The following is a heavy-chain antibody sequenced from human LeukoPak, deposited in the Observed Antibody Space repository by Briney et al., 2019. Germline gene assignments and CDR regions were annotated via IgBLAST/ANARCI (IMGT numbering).Heavy chain of an antibody. J-gene: IGHJ4*02. D-gene: IGHD6-19*01. V-gene: IGHV3-21*01. Sequence: GRSLRLSCVVSGFTFSSYSMSWVRQAPGMGLEWVSSISASSNFISYADSVKGRFTISRDNAKKSLYLQMNSVRAEDTAVYYCARDPGYSSGWFDYWGQGALVTVSS. CDR1: GFTFSSYS. CDR2: ISASSNFI. CDR3: ARDPGYSSGWFDY.